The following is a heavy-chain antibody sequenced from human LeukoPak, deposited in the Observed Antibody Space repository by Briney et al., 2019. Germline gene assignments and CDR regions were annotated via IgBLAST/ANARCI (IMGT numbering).Heavy chain of an antibody. Sequence: SETLSLTCAVYGGSFSGYYWSWIRQPPGKGLEWIGEINHSGSTNYNPSLKSRVTISVDTSKNQFSLKLSSVTAADTAVYYCARVGNGFVATIGLDWFDPWGPGTLVTVSS. V-gene: IGHV4-34*01. CDR2: INHSGST. CDR3: ARVGNGFVATIGLDWFDP. CDR1: GGSFSGYY. D-gene: IGHD5-12*01. J-gene: IGHJ5*02.